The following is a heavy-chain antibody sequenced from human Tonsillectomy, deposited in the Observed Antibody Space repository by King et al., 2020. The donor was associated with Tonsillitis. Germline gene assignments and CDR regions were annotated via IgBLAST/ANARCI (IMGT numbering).Heavy chain of an antibody. CDR1: GYTFSSNN. CDR3: ARDLLPGERLYNWFDP. D-gene: IGHD7-27*01. CDR2: INPSGGRT. V-gene: IGHV1-46*01. J-gene: IGHJ5*02. Sequence: QLVQSGAEVKKPGASVKVSCKASGYTFSSNNMHWVRQAPGQGLEWMGLINPSGGRTSYAQKFQGRVTMTRDTSTSTVYMELSSLRSEDTAVYYCARDLLPGERLYNWFDPWGQGTRVTVSS.